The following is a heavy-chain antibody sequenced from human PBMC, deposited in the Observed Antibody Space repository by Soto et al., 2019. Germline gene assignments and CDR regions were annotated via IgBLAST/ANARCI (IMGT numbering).Heavy chain of an antibody. Sequence: GXSVKGSCRAAGSPFSGYHGGWGRLSPGQGREWMGWINPNSGGTNYAQKFQCRVTMTRDTSISTSYMEVSRLRSDDTAMYYCARDRRSYDSGSYDLTNDASDVWGEAT. CDR3: ARDRRSYDSGSYDLTNDASDV. V-gene: IGHV1-2*02. J-gene: IGHJ3*01. CDR1: GSPFSGYH. CDR2: INPNSGGT. D-gene: IGHD3-22*01.